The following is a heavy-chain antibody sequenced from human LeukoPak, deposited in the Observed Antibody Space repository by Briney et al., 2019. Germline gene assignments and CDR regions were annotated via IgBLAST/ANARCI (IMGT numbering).Heavy chain of an antibody. CDR3: ARAPMGYYYGSGSLYYYGMDV. CDR1: GGSISSYY. CDR2: IYTSGST. J-gene: IGHJ6*02. V-gene: IGHV4-4*07. D-gene: IGHD3-10*01. Sequence: SETLSLTCTVSGGSISSYYWSWIRQPAGKGLEWIGRIYTSGSTNYNPSLKSRVTMSVDTSKNQFSLKLSSVTAADTAVYYCARAPMGYYYGSGSLYYYGMDVWGQGTTVTVSS.